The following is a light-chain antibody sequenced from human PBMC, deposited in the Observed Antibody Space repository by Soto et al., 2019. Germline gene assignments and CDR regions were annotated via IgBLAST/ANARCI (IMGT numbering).Light chain of an antibody. Sequence: EIVLTQSPGTLSLSPGERATLSCRASQSVSRSLLAWYQQKPGQAPRLLIYGASTRATGIADRFSGSGSGTDFTLTISRLETEDFVVYYCQQYGNPPPYSFGQGTKLEIK. CDR1: QSVSRSL. CDR3: QQYGNPPPYS. V-gene: IGKV3-20*01. J-gene: IGKJ2*03. CDR2: GAS.